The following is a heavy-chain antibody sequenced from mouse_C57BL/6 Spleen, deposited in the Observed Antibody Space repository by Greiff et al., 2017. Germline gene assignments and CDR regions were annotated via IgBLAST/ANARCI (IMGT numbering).Heavy chain of an antibody. CDR3: ARAWLPTYAMDY. J-gene: IGHJ4*01. D-gene: IGHD2-2*01. V-gene: IGHV5-16*01. CDR1: GFTFSDYY. Sequence: EVQLQESEGGLVQPGSSMKLSCTASGFTFSDYYMAWVRQVPEKGLEWVANINYDGSSTYYLDSLKSRFIISRDNAKNILYLQMSSLKSEDTATYYCARAWLPTYAMDYWGQGTSVTVSS. CDR2: INYDGSST.